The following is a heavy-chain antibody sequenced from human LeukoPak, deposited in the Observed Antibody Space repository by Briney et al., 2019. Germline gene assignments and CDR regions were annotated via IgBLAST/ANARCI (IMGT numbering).Heavy chain of an antibody. Sequence: GESLKISCKGSGYTFASYWIGWVRQVPGRGLEWMGVIYPGDSDTRYSPSFQGQVTISADKSISTAYLQWSSLKASDTAMYYCARLTVGWAIDYWGQGTLVTVSS. V-gene: IGHV5-51*01. CDR2: IYPGDSDT. D-gene: IGHD6-19*01. CDR3: ARLTVGWAIDY. J-gene: IGHJ4*02. CDR1: GYTFASYW.